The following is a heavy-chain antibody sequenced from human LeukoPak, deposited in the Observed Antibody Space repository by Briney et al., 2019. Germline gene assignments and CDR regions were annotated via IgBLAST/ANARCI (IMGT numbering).Heavy chain of an antibody. CDR1: GFSFSPYS. J-gene: IGHJ3*02. CDR2: IDSSSGTI. V-gene: IGHV3-48*01. Sequence: GGSLRLSCAASGFSFSPYSMNWLRQAPGKGLEWVSYIDSSSGTIYYADSVRGRFTISGDNAKNSLYLQMNSLRAEDTAVYYCARVRSSYYYESSGYYHYDAFDIWGQGTMVTVSS. D-gene: IGHD3-22*01. CDR3: ARVRSSYYYESSGYYHYDAFDI.